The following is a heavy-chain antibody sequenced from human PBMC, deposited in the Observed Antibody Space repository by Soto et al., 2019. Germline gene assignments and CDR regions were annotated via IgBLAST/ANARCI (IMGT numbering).Heavy chain of an antibody. V-gene: IGHV1-18*04. CDR1: GYAFTSYG. D-gene: IGHD3-10*01. Sequence: QVQLVQSGPEVKKPGASVRVSCMTSGYAFTSYGVNWVRQAPGQGLEWMGWIAPHSGRTTYLPKFQGRVTISADASTNTADMELRGLSSDDTGIYFCARAATGSYHSAYWGQGTVATVSS. J-gene: IGHJ4*02. CDR3: ARAATGSYHSAY. CDR2: IAPHSGRT.